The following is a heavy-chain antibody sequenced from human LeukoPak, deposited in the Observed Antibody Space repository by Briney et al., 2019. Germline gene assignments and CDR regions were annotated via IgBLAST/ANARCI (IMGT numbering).Heavy chain of an antibody. Sequence: GGSLRLSCAASGFTFSGYAMSWVRQAPGQGLEWVSGISGSGGSTFYADSVKGRFTISRDNSKNTLYLQMNSLRAEDTAVYYCAKDSLLSGSSWDDFDYWGQGPRSPSPQ. J-gene: IGHJ4*02. V-gene: IGHV3-23*01. D-gene: IGHD1-26*01. CDR2: ISGSGGST. CDR1: GFTFSGYA. CDR3: AKDSLLSGSSWDDFDY.